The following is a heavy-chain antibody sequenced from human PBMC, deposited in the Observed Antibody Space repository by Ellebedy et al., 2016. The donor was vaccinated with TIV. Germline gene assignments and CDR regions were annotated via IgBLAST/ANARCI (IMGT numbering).Heavy chain of an antibody. V-gene: IGHV3-21*06. J-gene: IGHJ4*02. CDR1: GFTFSTYP. D-gene: IGHD2-8*02. Sequence: PGGSLRLSCAASGFTFSTYPMNWVRQAPGKGLEWVSTFSTSSSYTKCADSVQGRFTVSRDDAKNSLYLHMNSLKAEDTAVYYCVRTGRPWFDYWGQGTLVTVSS. CDR2: FSTSSSYT. CDR3: VRTGRPWFDY.